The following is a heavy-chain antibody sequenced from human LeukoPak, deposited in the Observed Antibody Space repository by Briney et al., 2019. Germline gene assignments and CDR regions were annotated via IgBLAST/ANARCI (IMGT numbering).Heavy chain of an antibody. J-gene: IGHJ4*02. CDR1: GGSISSGDYY. CDR2: IYYSGST. CDR3: ARGAVAGFFDY. V-gene: IGHV4-30-4*08. Sequence: SETLSLTCIVSGGSISSGDYYWSWIRQPPGKGLEWIGYIYYSGSTYYNPSLKSRVTISVDTSKNQFSLKLSSVTAADTAVYYCARGAVAGFFDYWGQGTLVTVSS. D-gene: IGHD6-19*01.